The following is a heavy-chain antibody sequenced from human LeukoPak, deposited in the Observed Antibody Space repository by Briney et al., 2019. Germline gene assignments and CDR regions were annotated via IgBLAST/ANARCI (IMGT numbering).Heavy chain of an antibody. CDR2: IHPGDSDT. CDR1: GYSFTSYS. V-gene: IGHV5-51*01. D-gene: IGHD3-22*01. Sequence: GESLKISCKASGYSFTSYSIGWVRQMPGKGLEWMGIIHPGDSDTRYSPSFEGQVTISADKSISTAYLQWSSLKASDTAMYYCARRKYYDSSGYYSLYDAFDIWGQGTMVTVSS. J-gene: IGHJ3*02. CDR3: ARRKYYDSSGYYSLYDAFDI.